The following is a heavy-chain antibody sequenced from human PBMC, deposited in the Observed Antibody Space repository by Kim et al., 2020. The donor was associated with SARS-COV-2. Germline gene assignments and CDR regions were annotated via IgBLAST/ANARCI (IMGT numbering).Heavy chain of an antibody. Sequence: SETLSLTCTVSGGSISSYYWSWIRQPPGKGLEWIGYIYYSGSTNYNPSLKSRVTISVDTSKNQFSLKLSSVTAADTAVYYCAISAGYGGPGLDYWGQGTLVTVSS. CDR1: GGSISSYY. D-gene: IGHD4-17*01. J-gene: IGHJ4*02. CDR3: AISAGYGGPGLDY. CDR2: IYYSGST. V-gene: IGHV4-59*13.